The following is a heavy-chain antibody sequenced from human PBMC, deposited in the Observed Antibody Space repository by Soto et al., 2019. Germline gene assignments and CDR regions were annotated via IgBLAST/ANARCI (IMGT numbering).Heavy chain of an antibody. CDR2: ISANNGNT. J-gene: IGHJ4*02. D-gene: IGHD3-16*01. CDR1: GYTFSSYG. CDR3: ARGGQGAPFDY. Sequence: QVQLVQSGAEVKKPGASVKVSCKASGYTFSSYGISWVRQAPGQGLEWMGWISANNGNTKYAQKVKGRVTMTTDTSTSNAYMELRSLSSEHTAMYYCARGGQGAPFDYWGQGTPVTVSS. V-gene: IGHV1-18*01.